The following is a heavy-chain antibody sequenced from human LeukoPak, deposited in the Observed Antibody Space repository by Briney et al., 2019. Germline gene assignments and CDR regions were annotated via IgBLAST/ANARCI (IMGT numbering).Heavy chain of an antibody. J-gene: IGHJ6*03. CDR2: ISYDGNNK. CDR3: ARGGIPTGPYYYFYYMDV. V-gene: IGHV3-30*04. CDR1: GFTFSRNV. Sequence: PGSSLRLSCTASGFTFSRNVMHWVRQAPGKGLEWVALISYDGNNKFYADSVKGRFTISRDNSRNTLYLKMNSLRGEDAAVYSCARGGIPTGPYYYFYYMDVWGKGTAVTVSS. D-gene: IGHD3-10*01.